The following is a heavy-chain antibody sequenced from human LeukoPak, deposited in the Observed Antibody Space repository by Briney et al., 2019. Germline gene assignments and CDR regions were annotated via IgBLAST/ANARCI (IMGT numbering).Heavy chain of an antibody. CDR2: IRYDGSNK. CDR3: ARESIEQDDAFDI. V-gene: IGHV3-30*02. Sequence: GGSLRLSCAASGFTFSSYGMHWVRQAPGKGLEWVAFIRYDGSNKYYADSVKGRFTISRDNAKNSLYLQMNSLRAEDTAVYYCARESIEQDDAFDIWGQGTMVTVSS. J-gene: IGHJ3*02. CDR1: GFTFSSYG. D-gene: IGHD6-6*01.